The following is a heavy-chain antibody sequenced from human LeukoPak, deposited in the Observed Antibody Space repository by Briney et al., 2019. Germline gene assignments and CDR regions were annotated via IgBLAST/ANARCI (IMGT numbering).Heavy chain of an antibody. CDR2: ISSSGSTI. J-gene: IGHJ4*02. CDR1: GFTFSSYE. Sequence: GGSLRLSCAASGFTFSSYEMNWVRQAPGKGLEWVSYISSSGSTIYYADSVKGRFTISRGNAKNLLYLQMNSLRAEDTAVYYCATQHYTNGWYYFDYWGQGTLVTVSS. D-gene: IGHD6-19*01. V-gene: IGHV3-48*03. CDR3: ATQHYTNGWYYFDY.